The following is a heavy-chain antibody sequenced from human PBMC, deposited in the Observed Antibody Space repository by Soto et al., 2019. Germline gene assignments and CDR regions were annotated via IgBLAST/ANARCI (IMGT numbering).Heavy chain of an antibody. V-gene: IGHV1-18*01. J-gene: IGHJ4*02. Sequence: ASVKVSCKASGYIFTSHGISWVRQAPGQGLEWMGRISTYNGNTKYAQKLQGRVTMTTDTSASIAYMELRSLRSDDTAVYYCARSVGAALVDYWGQGTLVTVSS. D-gene: IGHD1-26*01. CDR3: ARSVGAALVDY. CDR2: ISTYNGNT. CDR1: GYIFTSHG.